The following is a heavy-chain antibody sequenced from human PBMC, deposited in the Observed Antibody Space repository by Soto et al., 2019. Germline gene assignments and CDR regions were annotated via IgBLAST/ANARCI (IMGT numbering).Heavy chain of an antibody. CDR3: AKEAATGAFSTYEVFDY. J-gene: IGHJ4*02. CDR1: GFTFSNYV. V-gene: IGHV3-23*01. Sequence: EVQLLESGGGLVQPGGSLRLSCAVSGFTFSNYVMSWVRQAPGKGLEWVSAITGSGGTFYADSVRGRFTISRDNSKTTLYLQMNSLRAGDTAVYYCAKEAATGAFSTYEVFDYWGQGTLVTVSS. D-gene: IGHD4-4*01. CDR2: ITGSGGT.